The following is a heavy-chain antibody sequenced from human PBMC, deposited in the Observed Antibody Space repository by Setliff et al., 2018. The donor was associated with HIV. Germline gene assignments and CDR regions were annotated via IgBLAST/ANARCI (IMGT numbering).Heavy chain of an antibody. CDR3: ARDHQTMLWLDY. Sequence: SVKVSCKASGDTFNNCAVTWVRQAPGQGLEWMGGSIPLFGTTNYAQKFQGRVTLTTDELMKTAYMELSSLRSEDTAVYYCARDHQTMLWLDYWGQGTLVTVSS. V-gene: IGHV1-69*05. J-gene: IGHJ4*02. D-gene: IGHD2-21*01. CDR2: SIPLFGTT. CDR1: GDTFNNCA.